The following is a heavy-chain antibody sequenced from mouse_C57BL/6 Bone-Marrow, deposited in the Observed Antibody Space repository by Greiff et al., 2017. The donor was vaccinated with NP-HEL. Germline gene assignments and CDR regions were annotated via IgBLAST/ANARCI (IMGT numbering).Heavy chain of an antibody. CDR3: ARADYYGSPFAY. CDR1: GFTFSSYA. CDR2: ISDGGST. J-gene: IGHJ3*01. V-gene: IGHV5-9-3*01. Sequence: EVQLVESGGGLVKPGGSLKLSCAASGFTFSSYAMSWVRQTPEKRLEWVATISDGGSTYYPDTMERRFIISRDNTKKTLYLQMSSLRSEDTALYYCARADYYGSPFAYWGQGTLVTVSA. D-gene: IGHD1-1*01.